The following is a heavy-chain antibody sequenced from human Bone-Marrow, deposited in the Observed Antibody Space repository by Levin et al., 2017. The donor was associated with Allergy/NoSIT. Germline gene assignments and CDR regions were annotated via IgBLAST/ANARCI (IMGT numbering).Heavy chain of an antibody. Sequence: ASVKVSCKASGYTFTSYAMHWVRQAPGQRLEWMGWINAGNGNTKYSQKFQGRVTITRDTSASTAYMELSSLRSEDTAVYYCARADDSSGYYYDNWFDPWGQGTLVTVSS. D-gene: IGHD3-22*01. J-gene: IGHJ5*02. CDR3: ARADDSSGYYYDNWFDP. CDR2: INAGNGNT. V-gene: IGHV1-3*01. CDR1: GYTFTSYA.